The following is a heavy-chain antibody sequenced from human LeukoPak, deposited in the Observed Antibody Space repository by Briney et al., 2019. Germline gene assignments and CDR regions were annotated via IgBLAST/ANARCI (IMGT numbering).Heavy chain of an antibody. CDR3: SRALTGMRAYYYYYMDV. Sequence: ASVKVSCKASGYTFTGYYMHWVRQAPGQGLEWMGWINPNSGGTNYAQRFQGRVTMTRDTSISTAYMELSRLRSDDTAVYYCSRALTGMRAYYYYYMDVWGKGTTVTVSS. D-gene: IGHD1-20*01. CDR1: GYTFTGYY. V-gene: IGHV1-2*02. CDR2: INPNSGGT. J-gene: IGHJ6*03.